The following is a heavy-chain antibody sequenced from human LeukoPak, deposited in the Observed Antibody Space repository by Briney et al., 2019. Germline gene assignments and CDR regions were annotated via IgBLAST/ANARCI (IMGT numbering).Heavy chain of an antibody. CDR2: INLGGSAK. D-gene: IGHD7-27*01. V-gene: IGHV3-7*01. J-gene: IGHJ4*02. CDR3: AAWGLNNY. Sequence: WGSLRLSCSASGFSFSDYWMNWVRQAPAKGPEWVANINLGGSAKLYVDSVRGRCTISRDNAKNSLYLQLNSLRVEDTAVYYCAAWGLNNYWGQGTLVTVSS. CDR1: GFSFSDYW.